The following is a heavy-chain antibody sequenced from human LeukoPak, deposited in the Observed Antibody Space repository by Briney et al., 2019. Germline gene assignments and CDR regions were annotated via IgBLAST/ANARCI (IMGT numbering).Heavy chain of an antibody. CDR3: ARYSRSLPFSGGWLY. Sequence: ASVKVSCKASGYTFTSYGISWVRQAPGQGLEWMGWISAYNGNTNYAQKLQGRVTMTTDTSTSTAYMELRSLRSDDTAVYYCARYSRSLPFSGGWLYWGQGTLVTVSS. CDR1: GYTFTSYG. D-gene: IGHD6-19*01. CDR2: ISAYNGNT. J-gene: IGHJ4*02. V-gene: IGHV1-18*01.